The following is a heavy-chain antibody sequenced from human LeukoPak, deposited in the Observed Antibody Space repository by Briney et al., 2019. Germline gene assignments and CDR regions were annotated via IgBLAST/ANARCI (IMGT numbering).Heavy chain of an antibody. Sequence: GGSLRLSCAASGFTFSSYGMHWVRQAPGKGLEWVAFIRYDGSNKYYADSVKGRFTISRDNSKNPLYLQMNRLRAEDTAVYYCAKDLAGSTDYYYYYYMDVWGKGTTVTVSS. CDR3: AKDLAGSTDYYYYYYMDV. V-gene: IGHV3-30*02. D-gene: IGHD3-10*01. CDR2: IRYDGSNK. CDR1: GFTFSSYG. J-gene: IGHJ6*03.